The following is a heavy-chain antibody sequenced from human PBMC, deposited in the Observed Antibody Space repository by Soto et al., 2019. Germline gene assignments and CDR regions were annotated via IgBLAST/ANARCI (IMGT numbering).Heavy chain of an antibody. CDR2: IYDSGST. Sequence: AETLSLTCSVSVGSMSSDYWSWIRHPPGKGLEWIGYIYDSGSTNYNPSLKSRVTISVDTSKNQFSLKLSSVTAADTALYYCARDRGQLLVNGGFDIWGQGTMVTVSS. J-gene: IGHJ3*02. CDR1: VGSMSSDY. CDR3: ARDRGQLLVNGGFDI. D-gene: IGHD6-19*01. V-gene: IGHV4-59*01.